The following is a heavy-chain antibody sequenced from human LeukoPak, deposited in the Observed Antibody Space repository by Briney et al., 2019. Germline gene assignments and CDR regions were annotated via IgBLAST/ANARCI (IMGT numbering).Heavy chain of an antibody. CDR2: INSDGSST. J-gene: IGHJ4*02. CDR1: GFTFSSYW. CDR3: ARVVLNGLYFDY. Sequence: GGSLRLSCAASGFTFSSYWIHWVRQAPGKGLVWVSRINSDGSSTTYADSVKGRFTISRDNAKNTLYLQMNSPRAEDTAVYYCARVVLNGLYFDYWGQGTLVTVSS. V-gene: IGHV3-74*01. D-gene: IGHD3-9*01.